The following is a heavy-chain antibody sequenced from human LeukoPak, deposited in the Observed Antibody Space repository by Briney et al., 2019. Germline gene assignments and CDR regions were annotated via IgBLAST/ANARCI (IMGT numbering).Heavy chain of an antibody. CDR1: GGSISSGSYY. D-gene: IGHD3-3*01. CDR2: IYTSGST. V-gene: IGHV4-61*02. Sequence: SETLSLSCTVSGGSISSGSYYWSWIRQPAGKGLEWIGRIYTSGSTNYNPSLKSRVTISVDTSKNQFSLKLSSVTAADTAVYYCARDLYDFWNGYYGYWGQGTLVTVSS. CDR3: ARDLYDFWNGYYGY. J-gene: IGHJ4*02.